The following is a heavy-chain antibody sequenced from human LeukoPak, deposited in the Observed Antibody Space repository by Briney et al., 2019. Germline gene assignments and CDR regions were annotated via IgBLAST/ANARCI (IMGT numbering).Heavy chain of an antibody. Sequence: SVKVSCKASGGTFSSYAISCVRQAPGQGLEWMGGIIPIFGTANYAQKFQGRVTITTDESTSTAYMELSSLRSEDTAVYYCAIRGYSYGFEIDYWGQGTLVTVSS. CDR2: IIPIFGTA. J-gene: IGHJ4*02. CDR1: GGTFSSYA. V-gene: IGHV1-69*05. CDR3: AIRGYSYGFEIDY. D-gene: IGHD5-18*01.